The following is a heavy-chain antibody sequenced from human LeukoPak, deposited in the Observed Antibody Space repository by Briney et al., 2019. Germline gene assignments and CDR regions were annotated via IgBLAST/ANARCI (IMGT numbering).Heavy chain of an antibody. D-gene: IGHD3-3*01. J-gene: IGHJ5*02. Sequence: ASVKVSCKASGYTFTSYAMHWVRQAPGQRLEWMGWINAGNGNTKYSQKFQGRVTITRDTSASTAYMELSGLRSEDTAVYYCARVGTIFGVTSRYWFDPWGQGTLVTVSS. CDR1: GYTFTSYA. CDR2: INAGNGNT. V-gene: IGHV1-3*01. CDR3: ARVGTIFGVTSRYWFDP.